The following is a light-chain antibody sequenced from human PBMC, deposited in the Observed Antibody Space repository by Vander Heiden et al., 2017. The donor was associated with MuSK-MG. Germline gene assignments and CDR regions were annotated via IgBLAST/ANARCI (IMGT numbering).Light chain of an antibody. CDR3: QLRSNWLLT. CDR2: EAS. J-gene: IGKJ4*01. V-gene: IGKV3-11*01. Sequence: EIVSTQSPATLSLSPGERATLSCRASQSVSSYLAWYQEKPGQAPRLLIYEASNRATGIPVRFSGSGSGTDFTLTISSLEPEDFAVYYCQLRSNWLLTFGGGTKVEIK. CDR1: QSVSSY.